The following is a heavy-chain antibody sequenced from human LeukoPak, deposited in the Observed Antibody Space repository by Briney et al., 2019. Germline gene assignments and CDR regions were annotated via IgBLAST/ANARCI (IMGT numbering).Heavy chain of an antibody. D-gene: IGHD4-4*01. J-gene: IGHJ4*02. CDR3: ARDGEDYSNFPYFDY. V-gene: IGHV3-21*01. CDR2: ISSSSSYI. CDR1: GFTFSSYS. Sequence: GGSLRLSCAASGFTFSSYSMNWVRQAPGKGLEWVSSISSSSSYIYYADSVKGRFTISRDDAKNSLYLQMNSLRAEDTAVYYCARDGEDYSNFPYFDYWGQGTLVTVSS.